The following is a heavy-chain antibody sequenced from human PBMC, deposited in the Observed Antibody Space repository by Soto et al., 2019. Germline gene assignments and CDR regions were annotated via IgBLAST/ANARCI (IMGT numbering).Heavy chain of an antibody. Sequence: SLKVSCKTSGYTFSSYTISCVRQAPGQGLELMGRIIPILGIANYAQKFQGRVTITADKSTSTAYMELSSLRSEDTAVYYCTYGDRRQFDYWGQGTLVTVSS. CDR1: GYTFSSYT. V-gene: IGHV1-69*02. J-gene: IGHJ4*02. CDR2: IIPILGIA. D-gene: IGHD4-17*01. CDR3: TYGDRRQFDY.